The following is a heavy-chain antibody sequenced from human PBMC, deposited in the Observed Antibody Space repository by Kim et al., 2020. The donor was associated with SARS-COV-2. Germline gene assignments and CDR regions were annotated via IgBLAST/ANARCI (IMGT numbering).Heavy chain of an antibody. Sequence: ASVKVSCKASGYTFTGYYMHWVRQAPGQGLEWMGWINPNSGGTNYAQKFQGRVTMTRDTSISTAYMELSRLRSDDTAVYYCASSIIAVAGIYYYYGMDVWGQGTTVTVSS. D-gene: IGHD6-19*01. V-gene: IGHV1-2*02. CDR2: INPNSGGT. J-gene: IGHJ6*02. CDR3: ASSIIAVAGIYYYYGMDV. CDR1: GYTFTGYY.